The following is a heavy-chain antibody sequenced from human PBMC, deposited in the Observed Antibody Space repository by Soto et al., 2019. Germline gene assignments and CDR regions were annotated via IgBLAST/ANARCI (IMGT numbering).Heavy chain of an antibody. CDR3: AATPYHDSSGYSNWFDP. Sequence: QVQLVQSGTEVKKPGASVKDSCKASGYTFTSYYMHWLRQAPGLGLEWMGIINPSGGSKSYAQKYQGRVTMTRDTSTSTVYLELSRLRSDDTAVYYCAATPYHDSSGYSNWFDPWGQGTLVSVSS. J-gene: IGHJ5*02. V-gene: IGHV1-46*01. CDR2: INPSGGSK. D-gene: IGHD3-22*01. CDR1: GYTFTSYY.